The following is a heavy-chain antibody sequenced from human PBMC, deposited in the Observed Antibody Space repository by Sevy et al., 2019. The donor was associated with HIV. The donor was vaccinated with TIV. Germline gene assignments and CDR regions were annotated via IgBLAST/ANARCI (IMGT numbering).Heavy chain of an antibody. CDR1: GFTFSSYE. Sequence: GGSLRLSCAASGFTFSSYEMNWVRQAPGKGLEWVSYISSSGSTIYYGDSVKGRFTISRDNAKNSLYLQMNSLRAEDTAVYYCAGGNYDILTGYYINTYYYYYYGMDVWGQGTTVTVSS. D-gene: IGHD3-9*01. CDR2: ISSSGSTI. V-gene: IGHV3-48*03. J-gene: IGHJ6*02. CDR3: AGGNYDILTGYYINTYYYYYYGMDV.